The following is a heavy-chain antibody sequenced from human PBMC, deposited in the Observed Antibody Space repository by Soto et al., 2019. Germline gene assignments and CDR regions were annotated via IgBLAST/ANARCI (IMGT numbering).Heavy chain of an antibody. V-gene: IGHV3-73*02. CDR3: IRPYCSGTACYAFEF. D-gene: IGHD2-2*01. CDR1: GFIFSGSA. Sequence: EVLLVESGGGLVQPGGSLKLSCAASGFIFSGSAIHWVRQASGKGLEWVGHIKSKANSYATAYAASVKGRFTVSRDDSSNTAYLQMNSLKAEDTALYYCIRPYCSGTACYAFEFWGRGTLVTVSS. CDR2: IKSKANSYAT. J-gene: IGHJ4*02.